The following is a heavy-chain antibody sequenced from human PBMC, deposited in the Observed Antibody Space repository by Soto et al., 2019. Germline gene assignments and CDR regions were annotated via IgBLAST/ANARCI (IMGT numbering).Heavy chain of an antibody. CDR3: ARDKAANWFDP. Sequence: TLRLSCAASGFTLSNACMSWVRQAPGQVLEWVGRIKSKTDYGSNKYYSDSFKAPFTISRDNSKNTLYLQMNSLRAEETAVYYCARDKAANWFDPWGQGTLVTLSS. CDR2: IKSKTDYGSNK. CDR1: GFTLSNAC. D-gene: IGHD6-13*01. V-gene: IGHV3-30*03. J-gene: IGHJ5*02.